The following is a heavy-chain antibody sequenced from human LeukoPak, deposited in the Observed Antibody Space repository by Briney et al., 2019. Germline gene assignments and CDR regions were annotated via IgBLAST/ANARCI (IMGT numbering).Heavy chain of an antibody. Sequence: ASVKVSCKASGYTFPGYAISWVRQAPGQGLEWMEWISPYNGNTNYARKFQGRVTMTTDTSTTTAYMELSSLRSDDTAVYYCARSPAVAATRVDYWGQGTLVTVSS. CDR2: ISPYNGNT. CDR1: GYTFPGYA. CDR3: ARSPAVAATRVDY. V-gene: IGHV1-18*01. D-gene: IGHD6-19*01. J-gene: IGHJ4*02.